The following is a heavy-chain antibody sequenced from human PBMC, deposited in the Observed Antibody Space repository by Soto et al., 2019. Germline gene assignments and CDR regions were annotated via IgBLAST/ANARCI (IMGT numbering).Heavy chain of an antibody. CDR1: GFTFSSYD. D-gene: IGHD4-17*01. V-gene: IGHV3-13*01. J-gene: IGHJ6*02. CDR2: ISTAGDT. CDR3: ARRSTVTTLYYYYGMDV. Sequence: GGSLRLSCAASGFTFSSYDMHWVRQATGKGLEWVSAISTAGDTYYPGSVKGRFTISRENAKNSLYLQMNSLRAEDAAVYYCARRSTVTTLYYYYGMDVWGQGTTVTVSS.